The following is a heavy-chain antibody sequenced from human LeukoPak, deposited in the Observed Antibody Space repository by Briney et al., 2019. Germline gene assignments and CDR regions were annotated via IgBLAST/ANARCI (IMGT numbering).Heavy chain of an antibody. J-gene: IGHJ3*02. CDR1: GYIFTGHY. CDR3: ARVGDGLNDAFDI. D-gene: IGHD5-24*01. Sequence: ASVKVSCKASGYIFTGHYMDWVRQVPGQGLEWMGRINPKTGGTNYAQNFQGRVTMTRDTSISTTYMELSRLRPDDTAVYYCARVGDGLNDAFDIWGQGTMVTVSS. CDR2: INPKTGGT. V-gene: IGHV1-2*06.